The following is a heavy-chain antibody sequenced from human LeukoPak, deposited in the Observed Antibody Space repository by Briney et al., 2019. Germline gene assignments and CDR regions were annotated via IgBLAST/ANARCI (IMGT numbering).Heavy chain of an antibody. CDR2: ISYEGSTK. CDR1: GFTFSNHA. CDR3: ARGGILMVSRLYYGMDV. Sequence: GGSLRLSCAATGFTFSNHAVHWVRQAPGNGLEWVSVISYEGSTKNYADSVKGRFSISRDNSKNTLYLQMNSLRPEDTAVYYCARGGILMVSRLYYGMDVWGQGTTVTVSS. J-gene: IGHJ6*02. V-gene: IGHV3-30-3*01. D-gene: IGHD2-8*01.